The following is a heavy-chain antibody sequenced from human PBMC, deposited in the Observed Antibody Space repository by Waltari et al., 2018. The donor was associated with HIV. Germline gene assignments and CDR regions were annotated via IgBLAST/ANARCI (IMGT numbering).Heavy chain of an antibody. Sequence: QVQLVQSGGEVRKPGASVKVSCKTSGYTFTNFGLSWVRQAPEQGLEWMGWIYSGNANYAQKLQGRVTMTTDTSTSTAYMELRNLRSDDTAMYYCARVAAARQVDFWGQGTLVAVSS. J-gene: IGHJ4*02. CDR3: ARVAAARQVDF. V-gene: IGHV1-18*01. CDR2: IYSGNA. D-gene: IGHD6-13*01. CDR1: GYTFTNFG.